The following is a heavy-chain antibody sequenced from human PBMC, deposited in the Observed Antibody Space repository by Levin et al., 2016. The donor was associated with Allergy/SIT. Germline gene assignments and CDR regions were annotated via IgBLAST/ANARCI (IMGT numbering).Heavy chain of an antibody. D-gene: IGHD1-1*01. CDR1: DGSFSDNY. V-gene: IGHV4-34*01. CDR2: IIHGGST. CDR3: ARGKRGNWNDHSWWFDP. Sequence: ETLSLTCAIFDGSFSDNYWTWIRQPPGKGLEWIGEIIHGGSTNYSPSLKSRVTISMDTSQNQLSLELISVTAADTAVYYCARGKRGNWNDHSWWFDPWGQGTLVTVSS. J-gene: IGHJ5*02.